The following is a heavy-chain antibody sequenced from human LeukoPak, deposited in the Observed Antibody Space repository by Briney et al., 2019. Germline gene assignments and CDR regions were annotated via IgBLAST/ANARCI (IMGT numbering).Heavy chain of an antibody. CDR1: GGSFSGYY. D-gene: IGHD6-13*01. CDR2: INHSGST. Sequence: SETLSLTCAVYGGSFSGYYWSWIRQPPGKGLEWIGEINHSGSTNYNPSLKSRVTISVDTSKNQFSLKLSSVTAADTAVYYSAREVAAAGTGIDYWGQGTLVTVSS. J-gene: IGHJ4*02. V-gene: IGHV4-34*01. CDR3: AREVAAAGTGIDY.